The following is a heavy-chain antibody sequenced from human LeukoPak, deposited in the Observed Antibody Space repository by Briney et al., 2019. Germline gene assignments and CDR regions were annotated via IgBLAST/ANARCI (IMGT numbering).Heavy chain of an antibody. J-gene: IGHJ4*02. CDR3: ARVDYADYAPNFDY. CDR2: ISSSGTYM. V-gene: IGHV3-21*01. CDR1: GFTVSTNY. D-gene: IGHD4-17*01. Sequence: GGSLRLSCAASGFTVSTNYMNWVRQAPGKGLEWVSSISSSGTYMFYADSVKGRCTISRDNAKNSLYLQINSLRADDTAVYYCARVDYADYAPNFDYWGQGTLVTVSS.